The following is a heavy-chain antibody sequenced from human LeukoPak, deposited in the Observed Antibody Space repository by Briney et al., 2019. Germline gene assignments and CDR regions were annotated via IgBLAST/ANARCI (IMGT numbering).Heavy chain of an antibody. J-gene: IGHJ1*01. CDR2: IGGSGATT. V-gene: IGHV3-23*01. CDR3: ARDGEGLRSSWMITHAY. CDR1: GFTFSSYT. D-gene: IGHD3-10*01. Sequence: GGSLRLSCAASGFTFSSYTMAWVRQAPGKGLEWVSAIGGSGATTYTADSVKGRFTISRDNSKNTLFLQMNSLRVEDTALYYCARDGEGLRSSWMITHAYWGQVALATLSS.